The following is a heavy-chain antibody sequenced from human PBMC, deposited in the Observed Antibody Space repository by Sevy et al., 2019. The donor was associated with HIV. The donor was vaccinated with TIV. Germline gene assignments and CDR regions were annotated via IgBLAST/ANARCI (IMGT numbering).Heavy chain of an antibody. J-gene: IGHJ4*02. D-gene: IGHD2-15*01. V-gene: IGHV3-23*01. CDR1: GFTFSTYA. Sequence: GGFLRLSCAASGFTFSTYAMNWVRQAPGKGLEWVSSISNNGATTYYTDSVKDRFTISRDNSKNMVYLQMNSLRPEDTAVYYCANVEHYSFPLDFWGQGTLVPVSS. CDR2: ISNNGATT. CDR3: ANVEHYSFPLDF.